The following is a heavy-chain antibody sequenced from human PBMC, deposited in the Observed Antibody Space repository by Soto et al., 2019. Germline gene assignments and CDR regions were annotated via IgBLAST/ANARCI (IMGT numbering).Heavy chain of an antibody. J-gene: IGHJ2*01. Sequence: QVQLVQSGAEVKKPGASVKVSCKASGYTSTNYDINWVRQATGQGLEWMGWMNPNSGNTGHAQKFQGRVTMTRNTSISTAYMELSSLRSDDTAVYYCARGRSSYGDYVNWYFDLWGRGTLVTVSS. CDR2: MNPNSGNT. CDR3: ARGRSSYGDYVNWYFDL. CDR1: GYTSTNYD. V-gene: IGHV1-8*01. D-gene: IGHD4-17*01.